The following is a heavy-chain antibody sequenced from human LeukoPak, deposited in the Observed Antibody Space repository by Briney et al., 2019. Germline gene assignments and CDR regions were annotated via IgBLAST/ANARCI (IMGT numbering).Heavy chain of an antibody. CDR3: ARHRYYGSGSYTTRPFDY. CDR1: GYRFTSYW. V-gene: IGHV5-51*01. D-gene: IGHD3-10*01. Sequence: GESLMISCKGSGYRFTSYWIGWVRQMPGKGLEWMGIIYPGDSDTRYSPSFQGQVTISADKSISTAYLQWSSLKASDTAMYYCARHRYYGSGSYTTRPFDYWGQGTLVTVSS. J-gene: IGHJ4*02. CDR2: IYPGDSDT.